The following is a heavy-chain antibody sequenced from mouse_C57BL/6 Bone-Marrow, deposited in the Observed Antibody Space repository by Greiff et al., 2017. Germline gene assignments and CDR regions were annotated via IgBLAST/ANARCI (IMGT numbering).Heavy chain of an antibody. V-gene: IGHV14-2*01. D-gene: IGHD3-2*02. CDR1: GFNIKDYY. J-gene: IGHJ2*01. Sequence: LVESGAELVKPGASVKLSCTASGFNIKDYYMHWVKQSTEQGLEWIGSIDPEDGATKYAPKFQGKATITADTSSNTAYLQLSSLTSEDTAVYYCAPRTAQATYYFDYWGQGTTLTVSS. CDR2: IDPEDGAT. CDR3: APRTAQATYYFDY.